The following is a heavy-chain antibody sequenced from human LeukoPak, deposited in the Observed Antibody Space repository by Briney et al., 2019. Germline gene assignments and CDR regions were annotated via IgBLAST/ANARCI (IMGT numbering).Heavy chain of an antibody. Sequence: ASVKVSCKASGYTFTSYGISWVRQAPGQGLEWMGWISAYDGNTNYAQKLQGRVTMTTDTSTSTAYMELRSLRSDDTAVYYCARDVFCYCSSTSCRACTYYYYGMDVWGQGTTVTVSS. CDR3: ARDVFCYCSSTSCRACTYYYYGMDV. CDR2: ISAYDGNT. D-gene: IGHD2-2*01. J-gene: IGHJ6*02. V-gene: IGHV1-18*01. CDR1: GYTFTSYG.